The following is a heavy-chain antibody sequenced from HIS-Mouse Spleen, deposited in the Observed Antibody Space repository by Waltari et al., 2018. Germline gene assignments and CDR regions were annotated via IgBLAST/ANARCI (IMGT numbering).Heavy chain of an antibody. CDR2: TYYRSKWYN. J-gene: IGHJ4*02. CDR3: ARSGFVAAAGTIDY. V-gene: IGHV6-1*01. Sequence: QVQLQQSGPGLVKPSQTLPLTCAISGDSVSSNSAAWNWIRQSPSRGLEWLGRTYYRSKWYNEYAASVKSRITINPDTSKNQFSLQLNSVTPEDTAVYYCARSGFVAAAGTIDYWGQGTLVTVSS. D-gene: IGHD6-13*01. CDR1: GDSVSSNSAA.